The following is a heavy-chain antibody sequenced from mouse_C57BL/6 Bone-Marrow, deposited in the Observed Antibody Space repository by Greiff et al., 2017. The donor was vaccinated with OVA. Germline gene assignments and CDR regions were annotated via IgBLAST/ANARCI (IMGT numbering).Heavy chain of an antibody. CDR1: GFNIKDDY. D-gene: IGHD2-2*01. Sequence: EVKLMESGAELVRPGASVKLSCTASGFNIKDDYMHWVKQRPEQGLEWIGWIDPENGDTEYASKFQGKATITADTSSNTAYLQLSSLTSEDTAVYYCTFYGYDNAYWGQGTLVTVSA. J-gene: IGHJ3*01. CDR3: TFYGYDNAY. CDR2: IDPENGDT. V-gene: IGHV14-4*01.